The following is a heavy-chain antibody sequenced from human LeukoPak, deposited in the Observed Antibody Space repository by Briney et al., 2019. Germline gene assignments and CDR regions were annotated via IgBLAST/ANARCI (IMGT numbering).Heavy chain of an antibody. D-gene: IGHD6-13*01. CDR3: ARDSLIGEAAENQYYFDY. J-gene: IGHJ4*02. CDR2: IIPILGIA. V-gene: IGHV1-69*04. CDR1: GGTFSSYA. Sequence: SVKVSCKASGGTFSSYAISWVRQAPGQGLEWMGRIIPILGIANYAQKFQGRVTITADKSTSTAYMGLSSLRSEDTAVYYCARDSLIGEAAENQYYFDYWGQGTLVTVSS.